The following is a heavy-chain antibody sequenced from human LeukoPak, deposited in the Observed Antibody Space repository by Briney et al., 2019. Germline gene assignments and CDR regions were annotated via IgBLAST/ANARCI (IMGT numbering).Heavy chain of an antibody. D-gene: IGHD1-26*01. CDR2: ISSSSSYI. V-gene: IGHV3-21*01. J-gene: IGHJ4*02. Sequence: GGSLRLSCAASGLTFSSYSMNWVRHPPGKGLEWVSSISSSSSYIYYADSVKGRFSISRDNAKNSLYLQMNSLRAEDTAVYYCARSTSSGGATTRFDYWGQGTLVTVSS. CDR3: ARSTSSGGATTRFDY. CDR1: GLTFSSYS.